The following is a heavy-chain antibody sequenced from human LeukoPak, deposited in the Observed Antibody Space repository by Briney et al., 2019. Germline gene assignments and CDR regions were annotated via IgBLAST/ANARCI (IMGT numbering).Heavy chain of an antibody. J-gene: IGHJ3*02. CDR3: AAISYLAFDI. D-gene: IGHD2/OR15-2a*01. CDR1: GFTFSIYS. Sequence: PGGSLRLSCAASGFTFSIYSMNWVRQAPGKGLEWVSYISSSSNTIYYADSVKGRFTISRDDAKNSLYLQMNSLRAEDTAVYYCAAISYLAFDIWGQGTMVTVSS. V-gene: IGHV3-48*01. CDR2: ISSSSNTI.